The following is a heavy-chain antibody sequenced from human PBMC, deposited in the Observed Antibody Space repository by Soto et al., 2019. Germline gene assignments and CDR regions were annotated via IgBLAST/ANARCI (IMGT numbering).Heavy chain of an antibody. Sequence: EVQLVESGGNLVQPGGSLRLSCVGSGFTFSSNWMTWVRQAPGKGLEWVSNIRQDGSEKNYVDSVKGRFTISRDNAKNSLYLQMNSLRAEDTAVYYCAREIVVARGASYFDYWGPGTLVTVSS. CDR1: GFTFSSNW. CDR3: AREIVVARGASYFDY. CDR2: IRQDGSEK. V-gene: IGHV3-7*04. D-gene: IGHD2-2*01. J-gene: IGHJ4*02.